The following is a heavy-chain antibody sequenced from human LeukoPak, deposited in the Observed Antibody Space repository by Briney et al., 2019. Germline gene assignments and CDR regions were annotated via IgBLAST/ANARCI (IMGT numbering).Heavy chain of an antibody. CDR1: GFMFGDSG. D-gene: IGHD4-17*01. J-gene: IGHJ6*02. V-gene: IGHV3-23*01. CDR3: ARASRGYGDYPGYYGMDV. Sequence: PGGSLRLSYAGTGFMFGDSGMSWVRQAPGKGLEWVAAVSGSGERTYYADSVKGRFIISRETSNNTVSLQMHSLRAEDTAVYYCARASRGYGDYPGYYGMDVWGQGTTVTVSS. CDR2: VSGSGERT.